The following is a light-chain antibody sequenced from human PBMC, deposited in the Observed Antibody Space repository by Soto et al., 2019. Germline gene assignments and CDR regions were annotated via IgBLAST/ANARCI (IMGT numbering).Light chain of an antibody. CDR2: EGS. CDR1: SSDVGSYNL. Sequence: QSALTQPASVSGSPGQSITISCTGTSSDVGSYNLVSWYQQHLGKAPKLMIYEGSKRPSGVSNRFSGSKSGNTASLTISGLQAEDEADYYCCSYAGSSTFLFVFGTGTKLTVL. CDR3: CSYAGSSTFLFV. J-gene: IGLJ1*01. V-gene: IGLV2-23*01.